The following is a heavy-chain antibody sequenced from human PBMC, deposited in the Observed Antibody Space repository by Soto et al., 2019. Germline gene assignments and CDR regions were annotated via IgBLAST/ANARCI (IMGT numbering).Heavy chain of an antibody. CDR3: ATDGRGYTSPFDF. D-gene: IGHD3-22*01. CDR1: GGSIRSYY. J-gene: IGHJ4*02. Sequence: SETLSLTCTVSGGSIRSYYWSWIRQPPGKGLEYIGFASYSGSTNYNPSLESRVTISVDTSKNQFSLRLNSVTAADAAVYYCATDGRGYTSPFDFWGQGIMVTVSS. V-gene: IGHV4-59*08. CDR2: ASYSGST.